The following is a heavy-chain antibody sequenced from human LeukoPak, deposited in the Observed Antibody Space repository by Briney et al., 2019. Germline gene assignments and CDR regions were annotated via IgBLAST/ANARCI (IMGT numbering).Heavy chain of an antibody. V-gene: IGHV3-21*01. Sequence: GGSLRLSCAASGFIFSSYSMNWVRQAPGKGLEWVSCISCSSSYIYYADSVKGRFTISRDNAKNSLYLQMNSLRAEDTAVYYCARAHNWKYGSFDFWGQGTLVTVSS. D-gene: IGHD1-7*01. CDR1: GFIFSSYS. CDR2: ISCSSSYI. J-gene: IGHJ4*02. CDR3: ARAHNWKYGSFDF.